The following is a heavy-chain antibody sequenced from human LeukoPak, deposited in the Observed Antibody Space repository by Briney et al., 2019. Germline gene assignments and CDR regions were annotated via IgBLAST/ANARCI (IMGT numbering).Heavy chain of an antibody. V-gene: IGHV3-21*01. J-gene: IGHJ4*02. CDR3: ARNRIPTVKEVADFDY. CDR2: LNIGGTYV. CDR1: GFTFSTYS. Sequence: PGGSLRLSCAASGFTFSTYSMNWVRQAPGKGLEWVSSLNIGGTYVYYADSVRGRFTISRDNAKNSLYLQMSSLRAEDTAVYYCARNRIPTVKEVADFDYWGQGTLVTVSS. D-gene: IGHD2-21*01.